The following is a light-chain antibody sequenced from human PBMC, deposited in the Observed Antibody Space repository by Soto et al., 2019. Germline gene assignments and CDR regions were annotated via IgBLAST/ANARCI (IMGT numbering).Light chain of an antibody. J-gene: IGKJ3*01. Sequence: EIVLTQSPGTLSLSPWERATLSFRASQSVSSGYLAWYQQRPGQAPRLLIYGASTRATGIPDRFSGSGSGTDFTLTISRLEPEDFAVYFCQQYGSSPPINFGPGTKVDIK. CDR3: QQYGSSPPIN. CDR1: QSVSSGY. CDR2: GAS. V-gene: IGKV3-20*01.